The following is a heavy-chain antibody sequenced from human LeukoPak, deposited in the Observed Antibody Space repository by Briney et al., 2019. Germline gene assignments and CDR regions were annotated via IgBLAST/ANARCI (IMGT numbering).Heavy chain of an antibody. Sequence: PSETLSLTCAVSGYSISSGYYWGWIRQPPGKGLEWIGSIYHSGNTYYNPSLKRRVTISVDTSKNQFSLKLSSVTAADTALYYCARERGGEYSSSWYYNWFDPWGQGTLVTVSS. D-gene: IGHD6-13*01. CDR2: IYHSGNT. CDR1: GYSISSGYY. V-gene: IGHV4-38-2*02. J-gene: IGHJ5*02. CDR3: ARERGGEYSSSWYYNWFDP.